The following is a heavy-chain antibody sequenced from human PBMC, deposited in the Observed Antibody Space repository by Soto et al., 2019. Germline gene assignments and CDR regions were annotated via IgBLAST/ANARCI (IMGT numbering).Heavy chain of an antibody. CDR3: ARDLKYSNYAYYYYGMDV. J-gene: IGHJ6*02. CDR2: ISYDGSNK. D-gene: IGHD4-4*01. CDR1: GFTFSSYA. Sequence: PGGSLRLSCAASGFTFSSYAMHWVRQAPGKGLEWVAVISYDGSNKYYADSVKGRFTISRDNSKNTLYLQMNSLRAEDAAVYYCARDLKYSNYAYYYYGMDVWGQGTTVTVS. V-gene: IGHV3-30-3*01.